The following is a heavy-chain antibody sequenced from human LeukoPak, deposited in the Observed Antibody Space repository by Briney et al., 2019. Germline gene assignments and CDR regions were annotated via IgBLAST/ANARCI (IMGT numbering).Heavy chain of an antibody. CDR2: IKPGGNEK. CDR3: ATFRFLGT. Sequence: GGSLRLSCAASGFTFSSYAMHWVRQGPGKGLEWVANIKPGGNEKYYVDSVKGRFTISRDNVKNSLYLQMNSLRAEDTAIYYCATFRFLGTWGQGTMVTVSP. CDR1: GFTFSSYA. D-gene: IGHD3-3*01. J-gene: IGHJ3*01. V-gene: IGHV3-7*03.